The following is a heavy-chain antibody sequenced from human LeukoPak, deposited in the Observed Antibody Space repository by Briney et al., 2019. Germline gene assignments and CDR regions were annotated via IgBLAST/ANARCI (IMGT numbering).Heavy chain of an antibody. V-gene: IGHV3-64D*06. J-gene: IGHJ4*02. Sequence: GGSLRLSCSASGFTFSSYAMHWVRQAPGKGLEYVSAISSNGGGTYFADSVKGRFTISRDNSKNTLFLQMSSLRTEDTAVYYCVKDLRGSVAVAGSVDYWGQGTLDTVSS. CDR3: VKDLRGSVAVAGSVDY. CDR2: ISSNGGGT. CDR1: GFTFSSYA. D-gene: IGHD6-19*01.